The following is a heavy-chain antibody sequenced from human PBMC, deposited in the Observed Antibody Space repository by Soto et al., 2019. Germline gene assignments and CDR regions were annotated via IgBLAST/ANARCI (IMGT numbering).Heavy chain of an antibody. Sequence: GGSLRLSCAASGFTFSSYAMSWVRQAPGKGLEWVSAISGSGGSTYYADSVKGRFTISRDNSKNTLYLQMNSLRAEDTAVYYCAKVRPGAHNSGYYYYYYGMDVWGQGTTVTVSS. CDR3: AKVRPGAHNSGYYYYYYGMDV. J-gene: IGHJ6*02. D-gene: IGHD3-22*01. V-gene: IGHV3-23*01. CDR2: ISGSGGST. CDR1: GFTFSSYA.